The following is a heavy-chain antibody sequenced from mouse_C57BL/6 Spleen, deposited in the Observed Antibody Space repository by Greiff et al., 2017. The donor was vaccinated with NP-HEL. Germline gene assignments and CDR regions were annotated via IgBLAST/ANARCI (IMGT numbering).Heavy chain of an antibody. CDR1: GFTFSDYG. V-gene: IGHV5-17*01. Sequence: DVHLVESGGGLVKPGGSLKLSCAASGFTFSDYGMHWVRQAPEKGLEWVAYISSGSSTIYYADTVKGRFTITRDNAKNTLFLQMTSLRSEDTAMYYCARGWLLRGFDYWGQGTTLTVSS. CDR3: ARGWLLRGFDY. D-gene: IGHD2-3*01. J-gene: IGHJ2*01. CDR2: ISSGSSTI.